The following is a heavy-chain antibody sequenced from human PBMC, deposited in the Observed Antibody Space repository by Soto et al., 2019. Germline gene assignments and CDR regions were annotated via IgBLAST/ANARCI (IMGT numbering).Heavy chain of an antibody. CDR1: GFSLSTSGVG. J-gene: IGHJ4*02. CDR2: IYWDYDK. D-gene: IGHD1-20*01. Sequence: SGPTLVNPTQTLTLTCTFSGFSLSTSGVGVGWIRQPPGKALEWLALIYWDYDKRYSPSLKSRLTITKDTSKNQVVLTMTNMDPLDTATYYCTHKPSTVYYFDYWGQGALVTVSS. CDR3: THKPSTVYYFDY. V-gene: IGHV2-5*02.